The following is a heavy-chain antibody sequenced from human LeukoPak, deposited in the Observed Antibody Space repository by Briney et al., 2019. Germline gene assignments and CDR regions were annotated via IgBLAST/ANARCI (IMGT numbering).Heavy chain of an antibody. Sequence: GGSLRLSCAASGFTLSDYYMSWTRQAPGKGLEWVSYISSSGSTIYYAASVKGRLTISTYNAKNSLYMQMNSLRAEDTAVYYCARERALLRYGGNPYYYYGMDVWGQGTTVTVSS. CDR1: GFTLSDYY. CDR3: ARERALLRYGGNPYYYYGMDV. D-gene: IGHD4-23*01. CDR2: ISSSGSTI. V-gene: IGHV3-11*01. J-gene: IGHJ6*02.